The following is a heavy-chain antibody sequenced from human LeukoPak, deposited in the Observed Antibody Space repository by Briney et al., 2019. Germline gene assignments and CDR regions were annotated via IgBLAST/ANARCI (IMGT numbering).Heavy chain of an antibody. Sequence: PSETLSLTCTVSGGSISSYYWSWIRQPPGKGLEWIGYIYYSGSTNYNPSLKSRVTISVDTSKNQFSLKLSSVTAADTAVYYCARDWHYGSGSGTRNYYYYYMDVWGKGTTVTVSS. CDR2: IYYSGST. CDR3: ARDWHYGSGSGTRNYYYYYMDV. V-gene: IGHV4-59*01. CDR1: GGSISSYY. J-gene: IGHJ6*03. D-gene: IGHD3-10*01.